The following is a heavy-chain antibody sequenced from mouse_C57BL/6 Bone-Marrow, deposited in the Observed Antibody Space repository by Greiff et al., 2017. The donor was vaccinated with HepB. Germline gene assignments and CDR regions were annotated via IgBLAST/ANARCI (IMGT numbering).Heavy chain of an antibody. D-gene: IGHD1-1*01. CDR2: ISNGGGST. V-gene: IGHV5-12*01. J-gene: IGHJ1*03. CDR1: GFTFSDYY. Sequence: EVNLVESGGGLVQPGGSLKLSCAASGFTFSDYYMYWVRQTPEKRLEWVAYISNGGGSTYYPDTVKGRFTISRDNAKNTLYLQMSRLKSEDTAMYYCARHLYYYGSSYGGYFDVWGTGTTVTVSS. CDR3: ARHLYYYGSSYGGYFDV.